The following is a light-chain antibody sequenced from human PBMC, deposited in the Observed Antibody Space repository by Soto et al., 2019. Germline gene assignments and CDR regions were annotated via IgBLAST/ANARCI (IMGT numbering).Light chain of an antibody. CDR2: AAS. Sequence: IQMTQSPSSLSTSVVGIFTSTLRASQVISTFLNWYQQKPGKAPRLLIYAASRLQSGVPARFSGSGAETDFTLTITSLQPEDFGIYYCQQSYATVRTFGGGTKVDIK. J-gene: IGKJ4*01. CDR3: QQSYATVRT. V-gene: IGKV1-39*01. CDR1: QVISTF.